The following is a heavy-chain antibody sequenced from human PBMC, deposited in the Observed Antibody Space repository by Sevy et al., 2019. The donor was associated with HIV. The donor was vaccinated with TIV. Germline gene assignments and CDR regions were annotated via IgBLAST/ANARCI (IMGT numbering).Heavy chain of an antibody. D-gene: IGHD3-10*01. CDR3: ARDDGSGSYYGDY. CDR2: ISAYNGNT. Sequence: ASVKVSCKASGYTFTSYGISWVRQAPGQGLEWMGWISAYNGNTNYAQKLQGRVTMTTDTSTSTAYVGLRSLRSDDTAVYYCARDDGSGSYYGDYWGQGTLVTVSS. J-gene: IGHJ4*02. CDR1: GYTFTSYG. V-gene: IGHV1-18*01.